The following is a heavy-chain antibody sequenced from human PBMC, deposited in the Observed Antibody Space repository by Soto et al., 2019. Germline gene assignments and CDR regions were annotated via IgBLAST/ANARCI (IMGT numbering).Heavy chain of an antibody. D-gene: IGHD6-6*01. Sequence: GGSLRLSCAASGFTFSSYGMHWVRQAPGKGLEWVAVIWYDGSNKYYADSVKGRFTISRDNSKNTLYLQMNSLRAEDTAVYYCAASIAARPYDYWGQGTLVTVSS. CDR1: GFTFSSYG. CDR2: IWYDGSNK. CDR3: AASIAARPYDY. J-gene: IGHJ4*02. V-gene: IGHV3-33*01.